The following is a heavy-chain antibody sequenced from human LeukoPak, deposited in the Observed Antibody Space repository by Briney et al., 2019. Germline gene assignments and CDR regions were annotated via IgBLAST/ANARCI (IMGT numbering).Heavy chain of an antibody. Sequence: WETLSLICSVSGVHIKSNRYNRARIRQSPGTGVEWIGRFFWGRTTYHNPSLKSRHTLSLDPSHNLSSANLRSVSGPDPAVYYCSGEILYDSLPGHYKTEYFQQWGQGSLVSVSS. V-gene: IGHV4-39*02. CDR2: FFWGRTT. J-gene: IGHJ1*01. CDR3: SGEILYDSLPGHYKTEYFQQ. D-gene: IGHD3-9*01. CDR1: GVHIKSNRYN.